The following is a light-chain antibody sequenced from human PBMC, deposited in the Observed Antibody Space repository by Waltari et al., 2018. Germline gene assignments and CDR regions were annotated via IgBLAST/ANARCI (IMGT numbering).Light chain of an antibody. V-gene: IGLV3-1*01. Sequence: SYELTQPPSLSVSPGQTASITCSGDKLGDKYACWYQQKPGQSPVVVIYQDRKRPSGIPERFSGSKSGNTATLTISGTQAMDEADYYCQAWDSSTGVFGGGTKLTVL. CDR2: QDR. CDR3: QAWDSSTGV. CDR1: KLGDKY. J-gene: IGLJ2*01.